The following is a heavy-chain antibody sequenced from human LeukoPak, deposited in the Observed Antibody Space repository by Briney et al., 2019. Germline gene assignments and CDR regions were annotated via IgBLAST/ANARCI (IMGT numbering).Heavy chain of an antibody. CDR1: GGSISSHY. Sequence: SETLSLTCNVSGGSISSHYWSWIRQSPGEGLEWIGYIYDTGIYDTENTNYNPSLRSRVTITMDMSKNQFSLNLASVTAADTAVYYCARVRVVAGTRSSWFDPWGQGTLATVSS. J-gene: IGHJ5*02. V-gene: IGHV4-59*11. CDR2: IYDTGIYDTENT. D-gene: IGHD6-19*01. CDR3: ARVRVVAGTRSSWFDP.